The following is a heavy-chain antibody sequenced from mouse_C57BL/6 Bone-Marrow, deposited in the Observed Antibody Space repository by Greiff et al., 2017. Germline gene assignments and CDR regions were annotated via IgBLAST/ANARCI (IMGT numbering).Heavy chain of an antibody. CDR3: TRITTVVAWTLYAMDY. V-gene: IGHV6-6*01. Sequence: EVKLEESGGGLVQPGGSMKLSCAASGFTFSDAWMDWVRQSPEKGLEWVAEIRNKANNHATYYAESVKGRFTISRDDSKSSVYLQMNSLRAEDTGIYYCTRITTVVAWTLYAMDYWGQGTSVTVSS. J-gene: IGHJ4*01. CDR1: GFTFSDAW. CDR2: IRNKANNHAT. D-gene: IGHD1-1*01.